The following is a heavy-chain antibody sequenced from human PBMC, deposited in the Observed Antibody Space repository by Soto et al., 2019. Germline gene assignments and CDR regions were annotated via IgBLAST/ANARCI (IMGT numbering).Heavy chain of an antibody. CDR2: IYYSGST. J-gene: IGHJ4*02. V-gene: IGHV4-61*01. D-gene: IGHD5-18*01. CDR1: GGSISSSSYY. Sequence: SSETLSLTCTVSGGSISSSSYYWSWIRQPPGKGLEWIGYIYYSGSTNYNPSLKSRVTISVDTSKNQFSLKLTSVTAADTAVYYCARDNGYSYGYNLDHWGQGTLVTVSS. CDR3: ARDNGYSYGYNLDH.